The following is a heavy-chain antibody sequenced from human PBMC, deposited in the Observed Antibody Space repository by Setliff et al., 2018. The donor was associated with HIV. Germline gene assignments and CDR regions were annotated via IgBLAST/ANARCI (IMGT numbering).Heavy chain of an antibody. CDR3: ARHSGVASPNWFDP. Sequence: SETLSLTCSVSGGSISSYYWSWIRQPPGKGLEWIAYIYYSGSTNYNPSLKSRVTISVDMSKNQFSLRLTSVTAADTAVYYCARHSGVASPNWFDPWGQGTLVTVS. D-gene: IGHD3-10*01. V-gene: IGHV4-59*01. CDR2: IYYSGST. CDR1: GGSISSYY. J-gene: IGHJ5*02.